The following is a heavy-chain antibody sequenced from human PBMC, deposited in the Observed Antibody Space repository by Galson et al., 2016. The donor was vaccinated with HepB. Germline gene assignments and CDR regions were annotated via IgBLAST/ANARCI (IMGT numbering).Heavy chain of an antibody. D-gene: IGHD2-15*01. CDR1: GFTFSSYD. CDR2: AGTAGDT. CDR3: AKRYCSGGSCYHVDH. J-gene: IGHJ5*02. Sequence: SLRLSCAASGFTFSSYDMHWVRQPTGKGLEWVSGAGTAGDTYYPGSVKGRFTISRDNSKNTLYLQMNSLRAEDTAVYYCAKRYCSGGSCYHVDHWGQGTLVTVAS. V-gene: IGHV3-13*01.